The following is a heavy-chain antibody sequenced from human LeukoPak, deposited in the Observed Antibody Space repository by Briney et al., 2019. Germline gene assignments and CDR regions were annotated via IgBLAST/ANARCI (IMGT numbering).Heavy chain of an antibody. CDR3: SRGIDGYDSIVDY. CDR1: GFTFSSYA. J-gene: IGHJ4*02. V-gene: IGHV3-33*01. Sequence: GGSLRLSCAASGFTFSSYAMHWVRQAPGKGLEWVAVLWYDGSNKYYADSVKGRFTISKDNSKNTLYLQMNSLRVEDTAVYYCSRGIDGYDSIVDYWGQGTLVTVSS. CDR2: LWYDGSNK. D-gene: IGHD5-24*01.